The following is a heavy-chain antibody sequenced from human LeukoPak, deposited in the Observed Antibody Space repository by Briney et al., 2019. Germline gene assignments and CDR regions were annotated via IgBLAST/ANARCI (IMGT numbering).Heavy chain of an antibody. CDR2: FSGSGGGT. CDR3: ARDQYDSSGYHSFDY. J-gene: IGHJ4*02. CDR1: GFTFSSYA. V-gene: IGHV3-23*01. Sequence: GGSLRLSCAASGFTFSSYAMSWVRQAPGKGLEWVSAFSGSGGGTYYADSVKGRFTISRDNSKNTLYLQMNSLRAEDTAVYYCARDQYDSSGYHSFDYWGQGTLVTVSS. D-gene: IGHD3-22*01.